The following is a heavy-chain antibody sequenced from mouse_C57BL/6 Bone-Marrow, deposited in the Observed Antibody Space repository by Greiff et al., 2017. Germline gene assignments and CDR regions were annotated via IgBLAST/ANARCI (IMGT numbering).Heavy chain of an antibody. J-gene: IGHJ3*01. D-gene: IGHD1-1*01. V-gene: IGHV1-69*01. CDR1: GYTFTSYW. Sequence: QVQLKQSGAELVMPGASVKLSCKASGYTFTSYWMHWVKQRPGQGLEWIGEIDPSDSYTNYNQKFKGKSTLTVDKSSSTAYMQLSSLTSEDSAVYYCAREERAHYYGSSYGFAYWGQGTLVTVSA. CDR3: AREERAHYYGSSYGFAY. CDR2: IDPSDSYT.